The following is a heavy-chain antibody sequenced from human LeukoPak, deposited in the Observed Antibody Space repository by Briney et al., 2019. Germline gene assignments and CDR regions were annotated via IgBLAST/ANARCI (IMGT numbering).Heavy chain of an antibody. Sequence: ASVKVSCKASGYTFTSYDINWVRQATGQGLEWMGWMNPNSGRTGYAQKFQGRVTMTRNTSISTAYMELSSLRSEDTAVYYCARALYYDFWSGYFYYYYYMDVWGKGTTVTVSS. CDR2: MNPNSGRT. CDR3: ARALYYDFWSGYFYYYYYMDV. J-gene: IGHJ6*03. CDR1: GYTFTSYD. V-gene: IGHV1-8*01. D-gene: IGHD3-3*01.